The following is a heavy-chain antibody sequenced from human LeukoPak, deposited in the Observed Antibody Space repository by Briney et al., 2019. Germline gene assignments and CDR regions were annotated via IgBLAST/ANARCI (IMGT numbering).Heavy chain of an antibody. CDR3: ARELSGSYVFEN. V-gene: IGHV1-2*02. D-gene: IGHD1-26*01. Sequence: ASVKVSCKASGYTFTGYYMHWVRQAPGQGLEWMGWINPNSGGTNYAQKFQGRVTMTRDTSISTAYMELSRLRSDDTAVYYCARELSGSYVFENWGQGTLVTVSS. CDR1: GYTFTGYY. J-gene: IGHJ4*02. CDR2: INPNSGGT.